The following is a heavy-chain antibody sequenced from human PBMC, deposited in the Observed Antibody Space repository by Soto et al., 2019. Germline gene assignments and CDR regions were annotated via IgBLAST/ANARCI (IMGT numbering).Heavy chain of an antibody. CDR1: GFTFSSYG. CDR2: ISYDGSNK. CDR3: AKDRFDYYDSRYYYYGMDV. J-gene: IGHJ6*02. D-gene: IGHD3-22*01. Sequence: GGSLRLSCAASGFTFSSYGMHWVRQAPGKGLEWVAVISYDGSNKYYADSVKGRFTISRDNSKNTLYLQMNSLRAEDTAVYYCAKDRFDYYDSRYYYYGMDVWGQGTTVTVSS. V-gene: IGHV3-30*18.